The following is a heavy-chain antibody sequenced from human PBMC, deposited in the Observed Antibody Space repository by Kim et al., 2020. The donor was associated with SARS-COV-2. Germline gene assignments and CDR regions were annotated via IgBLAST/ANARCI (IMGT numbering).Heavy chain of an antibody. V-gene: IGHV4-59*08. J-gene: IGHJ4*02. Sequence: SETLSLTCTVSGGSISSYYWSWIRQPPGKGLEWIGYIYYSGSTNYNPSLKSRVTISVDTSKNQFSLKLSSVTAADTAVYYCARGYCSGGSCRSDFDYWGQGTLVTVSS. D-gene: IGHD2-15*01. CDR2: IYYSGST. CDR1: GGSISSYY. CDR3: ARGYCSGGSCRSDFDY.